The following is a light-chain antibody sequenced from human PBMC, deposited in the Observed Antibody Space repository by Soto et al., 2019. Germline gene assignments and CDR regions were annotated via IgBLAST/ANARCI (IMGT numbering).Light chain of an antibody. J-gene: IGKJ2*01. CDR2: KAS. Sequence: DIEITQSSSTLSASAGDRVTITYRASQSISCWLGWYHQKPEKAPNLQVYKASTLESGVAARFSGSGSGTEFPLTISSLQPDDFSTYYCRKYDALPYTFGQGIKLEI. CDR1: QSISCW. CDR3: RKYDALPYT. V-gene: IGKV1-5*03.